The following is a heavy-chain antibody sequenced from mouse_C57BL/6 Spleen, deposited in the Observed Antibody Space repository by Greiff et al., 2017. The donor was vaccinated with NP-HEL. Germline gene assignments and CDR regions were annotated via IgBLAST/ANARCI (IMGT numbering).Heavy chain of an antibody. CDR3: ARVPNYYGSSLYAMDY. Sequence: EVHLVESGGDLVKPGGSLKLSCAASGFTFSSYGMSWVRQTPDKRLEWVATISSGGSYTYYPDSVKGRFTISRDNAKNTLYLQMSSLKSEDTAMYYCARVPNYYGSSLYAMDYWGQGTSVTVSS. V-gene: IGHV5-6*01. CDR2: ISSGGSYT. D-gene: IGHD1-1*01. CDR1: GFTFSSYG. J-gene: IGHJ4*01.